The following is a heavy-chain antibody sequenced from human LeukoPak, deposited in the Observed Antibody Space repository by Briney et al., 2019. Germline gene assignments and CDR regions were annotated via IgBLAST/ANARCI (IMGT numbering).Heavy chain of an antibody. CDR3: ARGLYANWFDA. D-gene: IGHD3-16*01. Sequence: GGSLRLSCAASGFTLSSYWMHWVRQAPGKGLVWVSRINSDETTTTYAYSVNGRFTISRDNTNNTLYLQMNSLRAEATGVYYCARGLYANWFDAWGQGTLVTVSS. CDR1: GFTLSSYW. J-gene: IGHJ5*02. CDR2: INSDETTT. V-gene: IGHV3-74*01.